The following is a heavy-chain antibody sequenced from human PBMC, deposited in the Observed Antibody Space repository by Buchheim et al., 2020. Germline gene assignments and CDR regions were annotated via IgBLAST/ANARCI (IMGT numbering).Heavy chain of an antibody. Sequence: QVQLVESGGGVVQPGRSLRLSCAASGFTFSSYAMHWVRQAPGKGLEWVAVISYDGSNKYYADSVKGRFTISRDNSKNTLYLQMNSLRAEDTAVYYCARDEVVRQPRGYYYGMDVWGQGTT. D-gene: IGHD3-10*01. V-gene: IGHV3-30-3*01. J-gene: IGHJ6*02. CDR3: ARDEVVRQPRGYYYGMDV. CDR2: ISYDGSNK. CDR1: GFTFSSYA.